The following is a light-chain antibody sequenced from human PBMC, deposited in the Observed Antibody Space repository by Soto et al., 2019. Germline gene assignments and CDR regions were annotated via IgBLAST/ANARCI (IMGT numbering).Light chain of an antibody. Sequence: EIVLTQSPGTLSLFPGERATLSCRATQSVNSDYLAWHQQKPGQAPRLLIYIASRRATGIPDRFSGSGSGTDFTLTISRLEPEDFEVYYCQQYGTSPWTFGQGTKVEIK. CDR3: QQYGTSPWT. J-gene: IGKJ1*01. V-gene: IGKV3-20*01. CDR2: IAS. CDR1: QSVNSDY.